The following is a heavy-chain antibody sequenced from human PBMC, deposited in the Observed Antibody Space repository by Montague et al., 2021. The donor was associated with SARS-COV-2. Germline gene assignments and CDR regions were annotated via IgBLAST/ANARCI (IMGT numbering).Heavy chain of an antibody. D-gene: IGHD3-3*01. Sequence: SETLSLTCTVSGDSISNYNWSWIRQPPGKGLEWIGVIYSSGCTNHNPSLKSRVTMSVDASKNYLSLMLSSVTAAATAVYYWAGGPRIMSSGVVLTRTYGLDYWGQGTPVTVSS. CDR2: IYSSGCT. CDR3: AGGPRIMSSGVVLTRTYGLDY. CDR1: GDSISNYN. V-gene: IGHV4-4*07. J-gene: IGHJ4*02.